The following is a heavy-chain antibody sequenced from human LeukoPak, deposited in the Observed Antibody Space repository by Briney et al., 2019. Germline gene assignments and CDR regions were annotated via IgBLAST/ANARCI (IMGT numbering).Heavy chain of an antibody. J-gene: IGHJ4*02. CDR1: GFTFSDTW. CDR2: IKRKTDRGTT. CDR3: TRENRATNGRFYFDY. D-gene: IGHD1-14*01. Sequence: GGSLRLSCAASGFTFSDTWMTWVRQAPGKGLEWVGRIKRKTDRGTTEYAAPVKGRFIISRDDSTNTLYLQMNSLRAEDTAVYYCTRENRATNGRFYFDYWGQGTLVTVSS. V-gene: IGHV3-15*05.